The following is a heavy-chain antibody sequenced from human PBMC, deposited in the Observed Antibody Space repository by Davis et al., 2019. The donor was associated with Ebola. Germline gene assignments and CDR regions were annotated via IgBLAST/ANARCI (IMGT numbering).Heavy chain of an antibody. CDR2: ITTVAAGST. CDR3: ARDSAGGIKNAFDT. D-gene: IGHD3-16*01. CDR1: GFTFDFYA. J-gene: IGHJ3*02. Sequence: PGRSLRLSCVASGFTFDFYAMNWVRQAPGKGLEWVSSITTVAAGSTYYAESVRGRFTISRDNAKSSLYLQMNGLRDDDSGIYYCARDSAGGIKNAFDTWGQGTKVTVSS. V-gene: IGHV3-21*06.